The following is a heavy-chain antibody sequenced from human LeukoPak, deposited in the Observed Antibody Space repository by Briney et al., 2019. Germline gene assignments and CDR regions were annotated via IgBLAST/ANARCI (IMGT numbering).Heavy chain of an antibody. CDR2: INSDGSST. CDR1: GFTFSSYW. V-gene: IGHV3-74*01. J-gene: IGHJ3*02. D-gene: IGHD6-19*01. CDR3: ARAGIAVAGTNSAFDI. Sequence: GGSLRLSCAASGFTFSSYWMHWVRQAPGKGLVWVSRINSDGSSTSYADSVKGRFTISRDNAKNTLYLQMNSLRAEDTAVYYCARAGIAVAGTNSAFDIWGQGTMVTVSS.